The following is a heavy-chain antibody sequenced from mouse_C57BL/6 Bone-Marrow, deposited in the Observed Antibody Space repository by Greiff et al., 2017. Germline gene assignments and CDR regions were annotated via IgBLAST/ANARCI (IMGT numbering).Heavy chain of an antibody. CDR3: TRGYGSSLYAMDY. CDR1: GFTFSSYA. Sequence: EVKLVESGEGLVKPGGSLTLSCAASGFTFSSYALSWVRQTPEKRLEWVAYISGGGDYIYYADTVKGRFTISSDNARNTLYLQMSSLKSEDTAMYYCTRGYGSSLYAMDYWGQGTSVTVSS. J-gene: IGHJ4*01. D-gene: IGHD1-1*01. CDR2: ISGGGDYI. V-gene: IGHV5-9-1*02.